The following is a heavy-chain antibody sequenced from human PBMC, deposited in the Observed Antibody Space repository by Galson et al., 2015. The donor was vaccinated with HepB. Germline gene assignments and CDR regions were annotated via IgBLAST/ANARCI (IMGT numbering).Heavy chain of an antibody. CDR1: GFTFSSYG. V-gene: IGHV3-30*18. D-gene: IGHD6-13*01. CDR2: ISYDGSNK. J-gene: IGHJ4*02. CDR3: AKGQQHGPWDY. Sequence: SLRLSCAASGFTFSSYGMHWVRQAPGKGLEWVAVISYDGSNKYYADSVKGRFTISRDNSKNTLYLQMNSLRAEDTAVYYCAKGQQHGPWDYWGQGTLVTVSS.